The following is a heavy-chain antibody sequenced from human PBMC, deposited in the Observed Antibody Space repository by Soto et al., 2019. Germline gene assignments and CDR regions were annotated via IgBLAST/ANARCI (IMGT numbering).Heavy chain of an antibody. Sequence: GGSLRLSCAASGFTFSSYSMNWVRQAPGKGLEWVSYISSSSSTIYDADSVKGRFTISRDNAKNSLYLQMNSLRDEDTAVYYCARVPTPGPYGDLNWFDPWGQGTLVTVSS. CDR3: ARVPTPGPYGDLNWFDP. J-gene: IGHJ5*02. CDR2: ISSSSSTI. CDR1: GFTFSSYS. V-gene: IGHV3-48*02. D-gene: IGHD4-17*01.